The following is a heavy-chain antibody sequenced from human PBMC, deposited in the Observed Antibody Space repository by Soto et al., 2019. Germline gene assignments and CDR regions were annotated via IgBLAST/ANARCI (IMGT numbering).Heavy chain of an antibody. CDR2: INPNSGVT. CDR1: GYYFTGYY. Sequence: QVQLVQSGAEMKKPGASIKISCKASGYYFTGYYIHWVRQAPGQGLEWMGWINPNSGVTNYAQRFQGRVTMTRDTSISTDYLQVKRLTSDDTAVYYCATNLFSSTSRGSDFDPWGQGTLVIVSS. J-gene: IGHJ5*02. CDR3: ATNLFSSTSRGSDFDP. D-gene: IGHD2-2*01. V-gene: IGHV1-2*02.